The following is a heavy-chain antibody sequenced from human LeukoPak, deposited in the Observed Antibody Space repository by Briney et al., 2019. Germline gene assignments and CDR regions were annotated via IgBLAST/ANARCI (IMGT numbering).Heavy chain of an antibody. CDR1: GGSISSYY. CDR2: IYYSGST. V-gene: IGHV4-59*01. CDR3: ARAPRITIFGVVILKENYYYYMDV. Sequence: SETLSLTCTVSGGSISSYYWSWIRQPPGKGLEWIGSIYYSGSTNYNPSLKSRVTISVDTSKNQFSLKLSSVTAADTAVYYCARAPRITIFGVVILKENYYYYMDVWGKGTTVTVSS. J-gene: IGHJ6*03. D-gene: IGHD3-3*01.